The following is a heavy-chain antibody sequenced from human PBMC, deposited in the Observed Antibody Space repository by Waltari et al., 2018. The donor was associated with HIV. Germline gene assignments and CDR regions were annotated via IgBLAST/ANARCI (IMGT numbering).Heavy chain of an antibody. CDR1: GFAVIHNY. V-gene: IGHV3-53*01. Sequence: EVQLVESGGGLIQPGGSLRLACAASGFAVIHNYMSWVRQAPGKGLEWVSLIYSNATTYYADSVKGRLTISRDNSKNTLYLQMNSLRADDTAVYFCATVLVRTSWVITTAPFDYWGQGTLVTVSS. J-gene: IGHJ4*02. D-gene: IGHD3-22*01. CDR3: ATVLVRTSWVITTAPFDY. CDR2: IYSNATT.